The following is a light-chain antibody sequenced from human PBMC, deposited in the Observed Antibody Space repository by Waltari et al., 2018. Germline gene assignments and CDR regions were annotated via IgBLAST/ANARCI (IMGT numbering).Light chain of an antibody. V-gene: IGLV3-19*01. J-gene: IGLJ2*01. CDR1: SLRRYD. CDR3: SSRDSTGNQVI. CDR2: GKD. Sequence: SSELTQDPAVSVALGQTVRITCQGDSLRRYDANWFQQKPGQAPVLVIHGKDYRPSGLPDRFSGSTSGNTVSLTITGAQAEDEGDYYCSSRDSTGNQVIFGGGTKLTVL.